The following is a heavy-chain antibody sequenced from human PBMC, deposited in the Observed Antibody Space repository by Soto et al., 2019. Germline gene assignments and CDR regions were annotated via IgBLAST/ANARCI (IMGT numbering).Heavy chain of an antibody. D-gene: IGHD2-2*01. Sequence: PGGSLRLSCAASGFTFSDHYMDWVRQAPGKGLEWVGRTRNKANSYTTEYAASVKGRFTISRDESKNSLYLQMNSLKTEDTAVYYCVRDGSTTADYFDYWGQGTLVTVSS. CDR2: TRNKANSYTT. CDR3: VRDGSTTADYFDY. CDR1: GFTFSDHY. J-gene: IGHJ4*02. V-gene: IGHV3-72*01.